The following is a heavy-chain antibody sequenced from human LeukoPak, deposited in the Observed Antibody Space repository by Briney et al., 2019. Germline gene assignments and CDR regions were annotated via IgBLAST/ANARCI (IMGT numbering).Heavy chain of an antibody. V-gene: IGHV4-59*11. Sequence: SETLSLTCTVSGASTASHYWTWLRQPPGKELEWIAYMFDTVSTKSNPSLKSRLTLSVDTSKKQLSLRLSSVTAADTAVYYCATSKRGSTYGYFDFWGQGIKVTVSS. CDR2: MFDTVST. CDR1: GASTASHY. CDR3: ATSKRGSTYGYFDF. J-gene: IGHJ4*02. D-gene: IGHD5-18*01.